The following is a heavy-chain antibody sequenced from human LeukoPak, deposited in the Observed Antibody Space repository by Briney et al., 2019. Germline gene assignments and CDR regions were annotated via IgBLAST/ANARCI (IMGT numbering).Heavy chain of an antibody. CDR1: GFTVSTNY. J-gene: IGHJ4*02. D-gene: IGHD6-13*01. CDR2: IYSGGRT. Sequence: GGSLRLSCAASGFTVSTNYMSWVRQAPGKGLEWVSVIYSGGRTYYTDSVKGRFTISRDNSKNTLYLQMDSLRADDTAVYYCAGGRTYSRSTLEDYWGQGTLVTVSS. CDR3: AGGRTYSRSTLEDY. V-gene: IGHV3-53*01.